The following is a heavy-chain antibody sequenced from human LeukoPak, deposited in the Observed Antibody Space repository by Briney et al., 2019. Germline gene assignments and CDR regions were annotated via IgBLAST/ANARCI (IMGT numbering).Heavy chain of an antibody. V-gene: IGHV1-69*13. CDR1: GGTFSRFT. Sequence: SVKVSCKAYGGTFSRFTISWVRQAPGQGFEWMGGITPIFGTANFAQKFQGRVSITADGSTSTAFMELSSLRSEDAAVYYCAREWGLESSGYYYAYWGQGTLVTVSS. CDR2: ITPIFGTA. CDR3: AREWGLESSGYYYAY. D-gene: IGHD3-22*01. J-gene: IGHJ4*02.